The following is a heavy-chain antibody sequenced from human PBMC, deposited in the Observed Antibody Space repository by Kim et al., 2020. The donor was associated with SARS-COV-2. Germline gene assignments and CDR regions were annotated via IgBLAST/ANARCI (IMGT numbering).Heavy chain of an antibody. D-gene: IGHD3-9*01. V-gene: IGHV3-33*06. Sequence: PVEGRLTLSREHSKNTLYLQMNSLGAEDTAVYYCAKDQGNYDILTGYYKWGQGTLVTVSS. J-gene: IGHJ4*02. CDR3: AKDQGNYDILTGYYK.